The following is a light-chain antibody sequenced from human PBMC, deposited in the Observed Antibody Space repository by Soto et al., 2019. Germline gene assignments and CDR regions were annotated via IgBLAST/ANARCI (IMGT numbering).Light chain of an antibody. V-gene: IGLV2-14*01. Sequence: QSALTQPASVSGSPGQSITISCTGTSSDVGGHNFVSWYQHHPGKAPKLMIYEVTNRPSGVSDRFSGSKSGNTASLTISGLQAEDEAHYYCNSYTSTFTGVFGGGTKVTVL. CDR1: SSDVGGHNF. J-gene: IGLJ2*01. CDR2: EVT. CDR3: NSYTSTFTGV.